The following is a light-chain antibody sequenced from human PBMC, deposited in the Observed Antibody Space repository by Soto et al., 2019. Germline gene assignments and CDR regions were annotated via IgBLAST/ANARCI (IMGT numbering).Light chain of an antibody. CDR2: GAS. Sequence: EIVLTQSPSTLSLSAGERATLSCGASQSVSNNYLAWYQQKPGQAPRLLIYGASNRATGIPDRFSGSGSGTDFTLTISRLEPEDFAVYYCQQYGSSGTFGQGTKVDIK. CDR3: QQYGSSGT. CDR1: QSVSNNY. J-gene: IGKJ1*01. V-gene: IGKV3-20*01.